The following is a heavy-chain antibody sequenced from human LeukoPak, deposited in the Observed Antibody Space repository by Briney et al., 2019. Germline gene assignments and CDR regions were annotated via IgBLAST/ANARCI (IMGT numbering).Heavy chain of an antibody. V-gene: IGHV1-69*05. CDR2: IIPIFGTA. J-gene: IGHJ4*02. D-gene: IGHD3-16*02. CDR1: GGTFSSYA. Sequence: ASVKVSCKASGGTFSSYAISWVRQAPGQGLEWMGGIIPIFGTANYAQKFQGRVTITTDESTSTAYMELSSLRSEDTAVYYCARGDLGDYVWGSYHIPIDYWGQGTLVTVSS. CDR3: ARGDLGDYVWGSYHIPIDY.